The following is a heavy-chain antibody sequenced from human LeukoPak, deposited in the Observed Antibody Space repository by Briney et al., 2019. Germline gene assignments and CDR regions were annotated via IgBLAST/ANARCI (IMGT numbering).Heavy chain of an antibody. CDR3: ASLSDVGDYAPSYFFDF. J-gene: IGHJ4*02. CDR2: IDPSDSYT. V-gene: IGHV5-10-1*01. Sequence: GESLRISCKGSGYSFTSYWISWVRQMPGKGLEWMGRIDPSDSYTNYSPSFQGHVTISADKSISTAYLQWSSLKASDTAMYYCASLSDVGDYAPSYFFDFWGQGTLVTVSS. D-gene: IGHD4-17*01. CDR1: GYSFTSYW.